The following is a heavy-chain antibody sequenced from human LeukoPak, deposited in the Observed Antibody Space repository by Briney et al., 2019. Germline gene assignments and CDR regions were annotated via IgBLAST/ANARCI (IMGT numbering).Heavy chain of an antibody. CDR1: GYTFTSYG. CDR2: ISAYNGNT. Sequence: ASVKVSCTASGYTFTSYGISWVRQAPGQGLEWMGWISAYNGNTNYAQKLQGRVTMTTDTSTSTAYMELRSLRSDDTAVYYCARDRSAGLPSLYWGQGTLVTVSS. V-gene: IGHV1-18*01. CDR3: ARDRSAGLPSLY. D-gene: IGHD6-13*01. J-gene: IGHJ4*02.